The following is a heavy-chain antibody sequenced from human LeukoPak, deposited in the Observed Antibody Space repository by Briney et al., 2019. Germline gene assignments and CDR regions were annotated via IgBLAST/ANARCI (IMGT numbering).Heavy chain of an antibody. CDR3: ARVLTGTRALLTRLRLNWFDP. CDR1: GYTFTSYD. Sequence: ASVKVSCKASGYTFTSYDINWVRQATGQGLEWMGWMNPNSGNTGYAQKFQGRVTMTRNTSISTAYMELSSLRSEDTAVHYCARVLTGTRALLTRLRLNWFDPWGQGTLVTVSS. D-gene: IGHD3-10*01. CDR2: MNPNSGNT. V-gene: IGHV1-8*01. J-gene: IGHJ5*02.